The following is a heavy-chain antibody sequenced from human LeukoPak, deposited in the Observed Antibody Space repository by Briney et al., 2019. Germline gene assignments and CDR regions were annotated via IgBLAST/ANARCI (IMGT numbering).Heavy chain of an antibody. Sequence: KPSETLSLTCSVSGYSISSGYYWGWIRQPPGEGLEWIGSIYHSGSTYYNPSLKSRVNISVDTSKNQFSLKLSSVTAADTAVYYCARDIPGDGSEPGYFDSWARGPLVTFSS. CDR3: ARDIPGDGSEPGYFDS. CDR2: IYHSGST. CDR1: GYSISSGYY. J-gene: IGHJ4*02. V-gene: IGHV4-38-2*02. D-gene: IGHD5-24*01.